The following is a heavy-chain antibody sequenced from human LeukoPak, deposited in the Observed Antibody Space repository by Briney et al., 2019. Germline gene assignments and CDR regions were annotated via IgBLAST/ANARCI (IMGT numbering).Heavy chain of an antibody. V-gene: IGHV3-66*01. CDR2: IYSGGST. CDR3: ARDDPLLTGYYPLYYGMDV. Sequence: GGSLRLSCAASGFTVSSNYMSWVRQAPGKGLEWVSVIYSGGSTYYADSVKGRFTISRDNSKNTLYLQMNSLRAEDTAVYYCARDDPLLTGYYPLYYGMDVWGQGTTVTVSS. J-gene: IGHJ6*02. CDR1: GFTVSSNY. D-gene: IGHD3-9*01.